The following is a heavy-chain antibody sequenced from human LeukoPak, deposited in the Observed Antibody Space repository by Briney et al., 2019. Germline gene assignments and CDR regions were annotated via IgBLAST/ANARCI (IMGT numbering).Heavy chain of an antibody. CDR3: STDSPTGFDH. V-gene: IGHV4-59*01. Sequence: SETLSLICTVSGGSIRSYYWSWTRQTPGKGLEWIGYIYHTGSTKYNPSLKSRVTISIDTSKNHFSLTLTSVTAADTAVYYCSTDSPTGFDHWGQGALATVSS. CDR2: IYHTGST. J-gene: IGHJ4*02. CDR1: GGSIRSYY. D-gene: IGHD2-8*02.